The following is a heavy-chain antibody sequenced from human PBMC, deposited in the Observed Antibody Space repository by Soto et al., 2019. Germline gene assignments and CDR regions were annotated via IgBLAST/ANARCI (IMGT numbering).Heavy chain of an antibody. D-gene: IGHD3-16*01. CDR1: GFTFSTSA. Sequence: EVHLLESGGDLVQPGGSLRLSCAGTGFTFSTSAMTWVRQAPGRGLEWVSHISLDYSTYYADFVKGRFTVSRDNSKNTLQLQMSSLRAEDTAVYYCAKHKGSRYAIDFWGQGTLVTVSP. J-gene: IGHJ4*02. V-gene: IGHV3-23*01. CDR2: ISLDYST. CDR3: AKHKGSRYAIDF.